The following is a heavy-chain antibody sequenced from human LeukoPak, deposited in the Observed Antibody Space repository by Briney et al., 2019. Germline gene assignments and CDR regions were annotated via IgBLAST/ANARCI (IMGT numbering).Heavy chain of an antibody. V-gene: IGHV4-59*08. D-gene: IGHD3-10*01. Sequence: SETLSLTCTVSGGSISSYYWSWIRQPPGKGLEWIGYIYYSGSTNYNPSLKSRVTISVDTSKNQFSLKLSSVTAADTAVYYCARHWGFSGRIDYWGQGTLVTVSS. CDR3: ARHWGFSGRIDY. CDR1: GGSISSYY. CDR2: IYYSGST. J-gene: IGHJ4*02.